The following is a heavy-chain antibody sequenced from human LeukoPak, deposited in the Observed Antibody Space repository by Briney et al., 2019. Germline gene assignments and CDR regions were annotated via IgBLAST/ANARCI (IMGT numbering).Heavy chain of an antibody. J-gene: IGHJ5*02. Sequence: GASVKVSCKASGYTFTSYYMHWVRQAPGQGLEWMGIINPSGGSTSYAQKFQGRVTMTRDTSTSTVYMELSSLRSEDTAVYYCARDAKQQPTLYIWFDPWGQGTLVTVSS. V-gene: IGHV1-46*03. D-gene: IGHD6-13*01. CDR2: INPSGGST. CDR3: ARDAKQQPTLYIWFDP. CDR1: GYTFTSYY.